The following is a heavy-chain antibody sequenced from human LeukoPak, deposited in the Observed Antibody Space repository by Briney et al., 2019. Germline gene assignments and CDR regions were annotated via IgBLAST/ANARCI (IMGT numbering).Heavy chain of an antibody. V-gene: IGHV5-51*01. D-gene: IGHD4-23*01. Sequence: GASLQISCEGSGSIFTSYWIGWVRPLPGKGLEWMGIIYPGDSDTRYSPSFQGQVTISADKSISTAYLQWTSLKASDTAMYYCARRDYGGPYVLDYWGQGTLVTVSS. J-gene: IGHJ4*02. CDR3: ARRDYGGPYVLDY. CDR1: GSIFTSYW. CDR2: IYPGDSDT.